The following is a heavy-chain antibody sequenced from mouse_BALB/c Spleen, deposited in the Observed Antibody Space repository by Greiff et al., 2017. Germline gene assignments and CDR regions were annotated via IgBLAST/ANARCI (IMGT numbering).Heavy chain of an antibody. CDR3: ARGDYYGSPWFAY. Sequence: EVKLQESGGGLVQPGGSLKLSCAASGFTFSSYGMSWVRQTPDKRLELVATINSNGGSTYYPDSVKGRFTISRDNARNILYLQMSSLRSEDTAMYYCARGDYYGSPWFAYWGQGTLVTVSA. D-gene: IGHD1-1*01. J-gene: IGHJ3*01. CDR2: INSNGGST. V-gene: IGHV5-6-3*01. CDR1: GFTFSSYG.